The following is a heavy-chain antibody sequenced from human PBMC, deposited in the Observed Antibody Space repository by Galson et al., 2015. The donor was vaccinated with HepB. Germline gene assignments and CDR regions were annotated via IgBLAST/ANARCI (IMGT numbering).Heavy chain of an antibody. CDR3: AKDRRDSGWGFDC. D-gene: IGHD6-19*01. Sequence: SLRPSCAASGFTFSSYAMSWVRQAPGKGLEWVSAISGSGGSAYYADSVKGRFTISRDNSKNTLSLQMDSLRAEDTALYYCAKDRRDSGWGFDCWGQGTLVTVSS. CDR1: GFTFSSYA. CDR2: ISGSGGSA. J-gene: IGHJ4*02. V-gene: IGHV3-23*01.